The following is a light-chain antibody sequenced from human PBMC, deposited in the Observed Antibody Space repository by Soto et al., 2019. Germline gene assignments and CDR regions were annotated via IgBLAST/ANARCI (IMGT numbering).Light chain of an antibody. CDR1: SSNIGAGYE. CDR3: QSYASSLSGYV. J-gene: IGLJ1*01. CDR2: ENN. Sequence: QSVLTQPPSVSEAPGQRVTISCTGSSSNIGAGYEAHWYQQVPGTAPKLLIYENNNRPSGVPDRCSGSKSGTSASLAITGLQDEDEAEYYCQSYASSLSGYVFGTGTKVTVL. V-gene: IGLV1-40*01.